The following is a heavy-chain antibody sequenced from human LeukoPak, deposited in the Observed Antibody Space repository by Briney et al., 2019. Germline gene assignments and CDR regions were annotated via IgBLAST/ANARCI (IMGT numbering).Heavy chain of an antibody. V-gene: IGHV4-34*01. CDR3: ARVSIAARLFDY. D-gene: IGHD6-6*01. J-gene: IGHJ4*02. CDR2: INHSGST. CDR1: GGSFSGYY. Sequence: SETLSLTCAVYGGSFSGYYWSWIRQPPGKGLEWIGEINHSGSTNYNPSLKSRVTISVDKSKNQFSLKLSSVTAADTAVYYCARVSIAARLFDYWGQGTLVTVSS.